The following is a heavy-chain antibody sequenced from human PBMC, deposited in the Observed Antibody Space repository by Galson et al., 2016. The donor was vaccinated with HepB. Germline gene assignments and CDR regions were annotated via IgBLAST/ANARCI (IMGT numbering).Heavy chain of an antibody. CDR3: ARVEVDTYFSYFAMGV. J-gene: IGHJ6*02. Sequence: QSGAEVKQPGESLRISCQASGYTFTTYWINWVRQVPGKGLEWMGRIDPSDSFIDYSPSFQGHVTISADESISTAYLQWSSLKASDTSMYFCARVEVDTYFSYFAMGVWGQGTRVTVPS. CDR1: GYTFTTYW. CDR2: IDPSDSFI. V-gene: IGHV5-10-1*01. D-gene: IGHD5-24*01.